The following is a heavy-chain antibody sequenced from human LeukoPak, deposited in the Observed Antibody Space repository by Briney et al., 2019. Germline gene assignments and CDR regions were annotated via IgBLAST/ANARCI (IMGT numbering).Heavy chain of an antibody. D-gene: IGHD6-6*01. CDR1: GGSISTYY. CDR2: IYHSGSA. CDR3: ARGGAARLHFQN. Sequence: PSETLSLTCTVSGGSISTYYWNWIRQPPGKGLEWIGYIYHSGSANYNPSLQSRVTISVDTSKNQFSLNLNSVTAADTAVYYCARGGAARLHFQNWGQGTLVTVSS. J-gene: IGHJ1*01. V-gene: IGHV4-59*01.